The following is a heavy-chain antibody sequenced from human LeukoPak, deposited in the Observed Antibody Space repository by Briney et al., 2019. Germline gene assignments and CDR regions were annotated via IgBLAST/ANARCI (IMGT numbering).Heavy chain of an antibody. Sequence: SETLSLTCTVSGGSISSSSYYWGWIRQPPGKGLEWIGSIYYSGSTYYNPSLKSRVTISVDTSKNQFSLKLSSATAADTAVYYCARLSGYYINWGQGTLVTVSS. CDR3: ARLSGYYIN. J-gene: IGHJ4*02. D-gene: IGHD3-22*01. CDR1: GGSISSSSYY. CDR2: IYYSGST. V-gene: IGHV4-39*01.